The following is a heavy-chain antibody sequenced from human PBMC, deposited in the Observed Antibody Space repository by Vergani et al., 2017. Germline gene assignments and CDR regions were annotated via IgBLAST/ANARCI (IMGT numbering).Heavy chain of an antibody. CDR2: IYYSGST. D-gene: IGHD6-13*01. Sequence: QVQLQESGPGLVKPSQTLSLTCTVSGGSISSGGYYWSWIRQHPGKGLEWIGYIYYSGSTNYNPSLKSRVTISVDTSKNQFSLKLSSVTAADTAVYYCARGLIAAASFAFQHWGQGTLVTVSS. CDR1: GGSISSGGYY. CDR3: ARGLIAAASFAFQH. J-gene: IGHJ1*01. V-gene: IGHV4-31*03.